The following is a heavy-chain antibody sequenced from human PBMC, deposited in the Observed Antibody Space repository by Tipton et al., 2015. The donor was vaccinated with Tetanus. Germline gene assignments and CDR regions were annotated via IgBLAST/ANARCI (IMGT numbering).Heavy chain of an antibody. CDR1: RGPISSYY. D-gene: IGHD3-3*01. V-gene: IGHV4-4*07. CDR2: ISNGNT. Sequence: TLSLTCTVSRGPISSYYWTWIRQPAGKGLEWIGHISNGNTAYSTSLKSRVTLSVDLSKNQFSLQLRAVTAADTAVYYCARANYDFPKKGPFDSWGQGTLVIVSS. J-gene: IGHJ4*02. CDR3: ARANYDFPKKGPFDS.